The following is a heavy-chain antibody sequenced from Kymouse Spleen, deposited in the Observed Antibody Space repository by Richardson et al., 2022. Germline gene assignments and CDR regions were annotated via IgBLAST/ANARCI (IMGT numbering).Heavy chain of an antibody. V-gene: IGHV3-9*01. CDR1: GFTFDDYA. CDR3: AKDMAARIPITIF*LVINLYYYYGMDV. D-gene: IGHD3-9*01. J-gene: IGHJ6*02. CDR2: ISWNSGSI. Sequence: EVQLVESGGGLVQPGRSLRLSCAASGFTFDDYAMHWVRQAPGKGLEWVSGISWNSGSIGYADSVKGRFTISRDNAKNSLYLQMNSLRAEDTALYYCAKDMAARIPITIF*LVINLYYYYGMDVWGQGTTVTVSS.